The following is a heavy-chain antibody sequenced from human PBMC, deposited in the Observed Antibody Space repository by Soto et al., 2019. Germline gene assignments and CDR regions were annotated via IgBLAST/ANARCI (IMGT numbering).Heavy chain of an antibody. Sequence: EVQLLESGGGLVQPGGSLRLSCAASGFTFSSYAMSWVRQAPGKGLEWISYVSGSGGSTYYADSVKGRFTISRDNSKDTLYLQMNNLRAEDTAVYYCAKPPDYNWNDYWGQGTLVTVSS. CDR2: VSGSGGST. D-gene: IGHD1-20*01. J-gene: IGHJ4*02. V-gene: IGHV3-23*01. CDR1: GFTFSSYA. CDR3: AKPPDYNWNDY.